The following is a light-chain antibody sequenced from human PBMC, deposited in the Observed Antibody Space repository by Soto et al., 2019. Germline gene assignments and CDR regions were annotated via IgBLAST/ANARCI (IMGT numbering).Light chain of an antibody. V-gene: IGLV1-47*01. J-gene: IGLJ1*01. Sequence: QSVLTQPPSASGTPGQRVTISCSGSSSNIGSNFVFWYQQLPGTAPKLLIFRHTQRPAGVPDRCSGSKSGTSASLAISGRRSEDEADYYCAACDDSLSGYVFGTGTKVHVL. CDR3: AACDDSLSGYV. CDR2: RHT. CDR1: SSNIGSNF.